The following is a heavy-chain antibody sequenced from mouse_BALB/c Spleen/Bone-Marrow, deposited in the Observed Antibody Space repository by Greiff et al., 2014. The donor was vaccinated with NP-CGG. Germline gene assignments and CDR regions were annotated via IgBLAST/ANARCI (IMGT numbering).Heavy chain of an antibody. J-gene: IGHJ2*01. D-gene: IGHD1-1*01. CDR3: ARVQVLRSRGLDY. CDR2: IDPANGNT. Sequence: EVKLVESGAELVKPGASVKLSCTASDFNFKDTYMHWVNQRPEQGLEWIGRIDPANGNTKYDPKFQGKATITADTSSNTAYLQLSSLTSEDTAVYYCARVQVLRSRGLDYWGQGTTLTVSS. CDR1: DFNFKDTY. V-gene: IGHV14-3*02.